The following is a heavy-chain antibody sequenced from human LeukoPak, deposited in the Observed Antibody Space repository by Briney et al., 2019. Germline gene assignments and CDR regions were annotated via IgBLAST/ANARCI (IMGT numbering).Heavy chain of an antibody. J-gene: IGHJ4*02. Sequence: ASVKVSCKASGYTFTNFDINWVRQATGQGLEWMGWMNPNNGNTGSAQNFQGRVTMTRNTSISTAYMELSSLRSEDTAVYYCASLPLHTLTAADYWGQGTLVTVSS. D-gene: IGHD2-2*01. V-gene: IGHV1-8*02. CDR1: GYTFTNFD. CDR2: MNPNNGNT. CDR3: ASLPLHTLTAADY.